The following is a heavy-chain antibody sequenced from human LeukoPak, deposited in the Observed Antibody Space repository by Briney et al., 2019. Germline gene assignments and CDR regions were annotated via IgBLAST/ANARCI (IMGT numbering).Heavy chain of an antibody. V-gene: IGHV1-69*13. CDR3: ARRGYYYDSSGRYYYGMDV. CDR1: GGTSSSYA. CDR2: IIPIFGTA. J-gene: IGHJ6*02. D-gene: IGHD3-22*01. Sequence: ASVKVSCKASGGTSSSYAISWVRQAPGQGLEWMGGIIPIFGTANYAQKFQGRVTITADESTSTAYMELSSLRSEDTAVYYCARRGYYYDSSGRYYYGMDVWGQGTPVIVSS.